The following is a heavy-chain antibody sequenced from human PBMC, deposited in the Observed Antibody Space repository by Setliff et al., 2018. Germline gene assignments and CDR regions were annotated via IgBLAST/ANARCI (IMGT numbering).Heavy chain of an antibody. CDR2: INPNSGGT. J-gene: IGHJ3*02. CDR1: GYIFTDYY. V-gene: IGHV1-2*06. D-gene: IGHD7-27*01. Sequence: ASVKVSCKAPGYIFTDYYMHWVRQAPGQELGWMGRINPNSGGTNYAQKIQGRVIMTTDTSTNTAHMELRSLSSDDTAMYYCARPSHWDNALDIWGQGTMVTVSS. CDR3: ARPSHWDNALDI.